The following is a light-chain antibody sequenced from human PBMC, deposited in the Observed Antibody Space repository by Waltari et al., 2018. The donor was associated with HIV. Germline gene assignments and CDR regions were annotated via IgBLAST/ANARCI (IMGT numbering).Light chain of an antibody. Sequence: QSVLTQPPSVSGAPGQRVTISCTGSSSNIGAGFDVHWYQQLPGTAPKLLIYGNSNRPSGVPDRCSGSKSGTSASLAITGLQAEDEADYSCQSYDSSLGASLFGGGTKLTVL. CDR2: GNS. J-gene: IGLJ2*01. CDR3: QSYDSSLGASL. CDR1: SSNIGAGFD. V-gene: IGLV1-40*01.